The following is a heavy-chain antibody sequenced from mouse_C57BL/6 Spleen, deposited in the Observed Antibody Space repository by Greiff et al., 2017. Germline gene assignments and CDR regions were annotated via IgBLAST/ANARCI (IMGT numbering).Heavy chain of an antibody. Sequence: QVQLQQPGAELVKPGASVKMSCKASGYTFTSYWITWVKQRPGQGLEWIGDIYPGSGSTNYNEKLKSKATLTVDTSSSTAYMQLSSLTSKDSAVYYATREDDGYSFAYWGQGTLVTVSA. CDR3: TREDDGYSFAY. CDR2: IYPGSGST. D-gene: IGHD2-3*01. CDR1: GYTFTSYW. J-gene: IGHJ3*01. V-gene: IGHV1-55*01.